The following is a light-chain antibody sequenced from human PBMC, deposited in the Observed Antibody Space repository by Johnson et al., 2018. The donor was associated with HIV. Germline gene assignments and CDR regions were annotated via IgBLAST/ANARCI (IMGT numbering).Light chain of an antibody. CDR2: DNN. Sequence: QSVLTQPPSVSAAPGQKVTISCSGSSSNLGNNYVSWYQQLPGTAPKLLIYDNNKRPSGIPDRFSGSKSGTSATLGITGLQTGDEAEYYCSTWDNSLCAGGVFGTGTKVTVL. J-gene: IGLJ1*01. CDR3: STWDNSLCAGGV. V-gene: IGLV1-51*01. CDR1: SSNLGNNY.